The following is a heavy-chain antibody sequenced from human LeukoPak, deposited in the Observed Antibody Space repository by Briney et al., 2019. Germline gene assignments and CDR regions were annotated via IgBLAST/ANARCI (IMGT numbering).Heavy chain of an antibody. D-gene: IGHD3-22*01. J-gene: IGHJ5*02. CDR3: ARHLYSYDSSPYYP. CDR2: ISYSGST. Sequence: PSETLSLTCTVSGGSVNSYYWGWIRQPPGKGLEWIGHISYSGSTNYNPSLKSRVTMSIDTSKNQVSLKLTSVTAADTAVYACARHLYSYDSSPYYPWGQGTLVTVSS. V-gene: IGHV4-59*02. CDR1: GGSVNSYY.